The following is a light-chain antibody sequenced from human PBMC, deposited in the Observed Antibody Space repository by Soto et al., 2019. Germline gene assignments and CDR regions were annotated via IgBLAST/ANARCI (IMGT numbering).Light chain of an antibody. CDR3: QHYGSSPEWT. Sequence: IVLTQSPATLSLSPGERATLSCRASQTVSGSYLAWYQHKPGQAPRLLIYGEFSRATGIPDRFSGSGSGTDFPLTISRLEPEDFAVYYCQHYGSSPEWTFGQGTKVDLK. V-gene: IGKV3-20*01. CDR2: GEF. J-gene: IGKJ1*01. CDR1: QTVSGSY.